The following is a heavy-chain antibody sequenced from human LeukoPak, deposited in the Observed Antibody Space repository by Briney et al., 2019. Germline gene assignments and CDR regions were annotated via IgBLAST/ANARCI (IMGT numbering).Heavy chain of an antibody. V-gene: IGHV3-20*01. CDR3: ARGAPIAVAGPLYYYYGMDV. D-gene: IGHD6-19*01. Sequence: GGSLRLSCAASGFTFDDYGMSWVRHAPGKGLEWVSGINWNGGSTGYADSVKGRFTISRDNAKNSLYLQLNSLRAEDTALYHCARGAPIAVAGPLYYYYGMDVWGQGTTVTVSS. CDR2: INWNGGST. J-gene: IGHJ6*02. CDR1: GFTFDDYG.